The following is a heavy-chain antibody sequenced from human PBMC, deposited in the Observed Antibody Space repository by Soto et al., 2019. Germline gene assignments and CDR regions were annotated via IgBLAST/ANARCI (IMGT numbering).Heavy chain of an antibody. CDR1: GLSLITRGVG. CDR2: LSWDDAT. V-gene: IGHV2-5*02. D-gene: IGHD6-19*01. Sequence: QITLKESGPTLVKPTQTLTLTCTFSGLSLITRGVGLGWIRQPPGKALEWLALLSWDDATRYRPSLKTRLTITKDTSKNQVVLTMTNMDPVDPATYFCPHTTTSGPTDAVDIWGQGSRV. CDR3: PHTTTSGPTDAVDI. J-gene: IGHJ3*02.